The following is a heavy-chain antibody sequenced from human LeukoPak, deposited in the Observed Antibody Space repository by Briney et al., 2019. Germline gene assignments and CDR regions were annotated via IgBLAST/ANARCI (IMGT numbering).Heavy chain of an antibody. D-gene: IGHD2-15*01. J-gene: IGHJ4*02. V-gene: IGHV1-69*05. CDR1: GGTFSSYT. CDR2: IIPIFGTA. CDR3: ARVDCSGGSCYTSFDY. Sequence: ASVKVSCKASGGTFSSYTISWVRQAPGQGLEWMGGIIPIFGTANYAQKFQGRVTITTDESTSTAYMELSSLRSEDTAEYYCARVDCSGGSCYTSFDYWGRGTLVTVSS.